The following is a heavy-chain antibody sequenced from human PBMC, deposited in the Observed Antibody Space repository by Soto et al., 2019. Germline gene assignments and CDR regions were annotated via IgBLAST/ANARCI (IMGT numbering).Heavy chain of an antibody. D-gene: IGHD1-26*01. CDR1: GFSFSSYG. CDR2: ISYDGSNE. CDR3: AKDTYSGSYFSDY. J-gene: IGHJ4*02. Sequence: QVQLVESGGGVVQPGRSLRLSCAASGFSFSSYGLHWVRQAPGKGLEWVAAISYDGSNEYYADSVKGRFTISRDNSKNTLYLQMNSLRSEDTAVYYCAKDTYSGSYFSDYWGQGTLVTVSS. V-gene: IGHV3-30*18.